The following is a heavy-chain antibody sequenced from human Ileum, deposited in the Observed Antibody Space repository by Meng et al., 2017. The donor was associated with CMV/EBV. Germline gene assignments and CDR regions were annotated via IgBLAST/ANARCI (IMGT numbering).Heavy chain of an antibody. Sequence: AAAGFTVSSHYMSWVRQAPGKGLEWVSVIDSGGSTYYTDSVKGRFTISRDNSKDTLYLQMNSLRAEDTAVYYCARVQSSAYSYAFDVWGQGTMVTVSS. J-gene: IGHJ3*01. CDR1: GFTVSSHY. CDR2: IDSGGST. CDR3: ARVQSSAYSYAFDV. D-gene: IGHD3-22*01. V-gene: IGHV3-66*02.